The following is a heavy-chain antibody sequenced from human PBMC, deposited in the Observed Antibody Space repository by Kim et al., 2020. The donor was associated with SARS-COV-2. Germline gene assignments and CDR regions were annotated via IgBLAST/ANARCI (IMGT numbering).Heavy chain of an antibody. CDR2: FDPEDGET. CDR1: GYTLTELS. Sequence: ASVKVSCKVSGYTLTELSMHWVRQAPGKGLEWMGGFDPEDGETIYAQKFQGRVTMTEDTSTDTAYMELSSLRSEDTAVYYCATKPPHDHVYYGSGSLDAFDIWGQGTMVTVSS. D-gene: IGHD3-10*01. V-gene: IGHV1-24*01. J-gene: IGHJ3*02. CDR3: ATKPPHDHVYYGSGSLDAFDI.